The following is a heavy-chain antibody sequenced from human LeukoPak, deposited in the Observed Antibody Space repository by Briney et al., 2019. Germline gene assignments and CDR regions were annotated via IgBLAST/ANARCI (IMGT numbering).Heavy chain of an antibody. D-gene: IGHD3-9*01. Sequence: PSETLSLTCAVYGGSFSGYYWSWIRQPPGKGLEWIGEINHGGGTNYNPSLKSRVTISVDTSKNQFSLKLSSVTAADTAVYYCASVPVYYDILTGYYDTTFDYWGQGTPVTVSS. CDR2: INHGGGT. CDR1: GGSFSGYY. V-gene: IGHV4-34*01. CDR3: ASVPVYYDILTGYYDTTFDY. J-gene: IGHJ4*02.